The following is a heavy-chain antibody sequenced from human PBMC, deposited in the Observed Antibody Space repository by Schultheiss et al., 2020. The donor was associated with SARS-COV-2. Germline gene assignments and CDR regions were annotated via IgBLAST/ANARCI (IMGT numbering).Heavy chain of an antibody. J-gene: IGHJ5*02. D-gene: IGHD6-13*01. CDR3: ARGVGAAAGTNWFDR. CDR2: IYSGGST. CDR1: GFTVSSNY. V-gene: IGHV3-53*01. Sequence: GESLKISCAASGFTVSSNYMSWVRQAPGKGLEWVSVIYSGGSTYYADSVKGRFTISRDNSKNTLYLQMNSLRVEDTAVYYCARGVGAAAGTNWFDRWGQGSLVTVSS.